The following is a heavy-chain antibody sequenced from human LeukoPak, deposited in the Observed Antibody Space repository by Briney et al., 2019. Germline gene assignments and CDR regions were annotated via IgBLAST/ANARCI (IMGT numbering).Heavy chain of an antibody. D-gene: IGHD3-16*02. J-gene: IGHJ6*03. CDR2: VSGDNGQT. V-gene: IGHV1-18*01. CDR3: ARVYLYTTGWSAAYYYSMDV. Sequence: ASVKVSCKASTYISSDFGISWVRLAPGGGLEWMGWVSGDNGQTNYGHKFYGRVTMTMETSTNTASMELRGLRSDDTAIYYCARVYLYTTGWSAAYYYSMDVWGKGTTVIVSS. CDR1: TYISSDFG.